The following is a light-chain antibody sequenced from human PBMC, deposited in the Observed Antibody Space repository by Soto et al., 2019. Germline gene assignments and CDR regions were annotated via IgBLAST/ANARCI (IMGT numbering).Light chain of an antibody. Sequence: QSAMTQPDSVSGSPGQSITISCTGTSRDVGGYHYVSWDQQHPGKAPKLMIYDVSNRPSAVSNRFSGSKSGNTASLTISGIQAAYDAEYYCSSYTSRSTLVVFGGGTQLTL. CDR1: SRDVGGYHY. V-gene: IGLV2-14*01. J-gene: IGLJ2*01. CDR3: SSYTSRSTLVV. CDR2: DVS.